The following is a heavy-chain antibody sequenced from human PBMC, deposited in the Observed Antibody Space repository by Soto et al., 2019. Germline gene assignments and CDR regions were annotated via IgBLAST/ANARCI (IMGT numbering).Heavy chain of an antibody. CDR1: GFTFSSYG. D-gene: IGHD1-26*01. CDR3: AKEGGLSGSYYISSSYYFDY. Sequence: QVQLVESGGGVVQPGRSLRLSCVASGFTFSSYGMHWVRQAPGKGLEWVAIISYDGSNTYYADSVKGRFTISRDNSKNTLYPQMNCLRAGDTSVYYCAKEGGLSGSYYISSSYYFDYWGQGTLVTVSS. CDR2: ISYDGSNT. V-gene: IGHV3-30*18. J-gene: IGHJ4*02.